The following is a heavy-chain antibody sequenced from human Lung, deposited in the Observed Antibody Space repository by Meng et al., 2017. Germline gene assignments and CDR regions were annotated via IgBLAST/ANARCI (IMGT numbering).Heavy chain of an antibody. V-gene: IGHV4-34*01. D-gene: IGHD4-11*01. CDR2: INHSGST. CDR3: ARGPTTMAHDFDY. CDR1: GGSFSDFY. Sequence: QVRLQQWAAGLLKPSEPLSLTCVVSGGSFSDFYWSWIRQPPGKGLEWIGEINHSGSTNYNPSLESRATISVDTSQNNLSLKLSSVTAADSAVYYCARGPTTMAHDFDYWGQGTLVTVSS. J-gene: IGHJ4*02.